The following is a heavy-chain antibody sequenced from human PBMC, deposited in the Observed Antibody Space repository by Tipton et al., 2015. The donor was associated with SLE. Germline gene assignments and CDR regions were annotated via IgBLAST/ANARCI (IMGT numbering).Heavy chain of an antibody. CDR2: ISSGDGATT. CDR1: GFTFSNYA. CDR3: AKTPLRRGSVRDWYFDL. D-gene: IGHD1-1*01. V-gene: IGHV3-23*01. J-gene: IGHJ2*01. Sequence: SLRLSCVGSGFTFSNYAMTWVRQGPGKGLEWVSVISSGDGATTFYADSVKGQFTISKDNSKNTLYLQMNSLRAEDTAVYYCAKTPLRRGSVRDWYFDLWGRGTLVTVSS.